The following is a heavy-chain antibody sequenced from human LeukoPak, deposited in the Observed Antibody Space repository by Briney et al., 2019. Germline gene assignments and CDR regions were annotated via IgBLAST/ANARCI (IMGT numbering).Heavy chain of an antibody. CDR3: ARHRGVSGYYYY. CDR2: IYYSGST. J-gene: IGHJ4*02. CDR1: GGPISSSCYY. Sequence: SETLSLTCTVSGGPISSSCYYWGWIRQPPGKGLEWIGSIYYSGSTYYNPPLKSRVTISVDTSKNQFSLKLSSVTAADTAVYYCARHRGVSGYYYYWGQGTLVTVSS. D-gene: IGHD3-22*01. V-gene: IGHV4-39*01.